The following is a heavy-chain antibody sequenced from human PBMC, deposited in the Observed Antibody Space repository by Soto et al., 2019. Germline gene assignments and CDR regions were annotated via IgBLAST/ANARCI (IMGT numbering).Heavy chain of an antibody. J-gene: IGHJ4*02. Sequence: QVQLVQSGAEVKKPGASVKVSCKASGYTFTSYGISWVRQAPGQGFEWMGWISAYNGNTNYAQKLQGRVTMTTDTSTSTAYMELRSLRSDDTAVYYCASDQEDDFWSGYYTHFDYWGQGTLVTVSS. D-gene: IGHD3-3*01. V-gene: IGHV1-18*04. CDR2: ISAYNGNT. CDR3: ASDQEDDFWSGYYTHFDY. CDR1: GYTFTSYG.